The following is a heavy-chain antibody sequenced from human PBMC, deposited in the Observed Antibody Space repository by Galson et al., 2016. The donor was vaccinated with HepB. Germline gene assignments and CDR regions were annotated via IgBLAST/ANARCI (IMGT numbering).Heavy chain of an antibody. CDR1: GFSVSSHF. J-gene: IGHJ6*02. CDR2: IYSGGST. V-gene: IGHV3-66*01. Sequence: SLRLSCAASGFSVSSHFMTWVRQGPGKRLEWVSVIYSGGSTYYADSVKGRFTISSDNSKNTLFLQMNGLRAEDTAVYYCARAAGGGSDRTWFDDYYYYYALDVWGQGTTVTVSS. CDR3: ARAAGGGSDRTWFDDYYYYYALDV. D-gene: IGHD3-10*01.